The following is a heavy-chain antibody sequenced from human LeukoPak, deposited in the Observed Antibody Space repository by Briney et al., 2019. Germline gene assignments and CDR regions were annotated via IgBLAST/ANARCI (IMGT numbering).Heavy chain of an antibody. CDR3: RIQAYSNYVGYYYGMDV. CDR2: MNPNSGNT. Sequence: ASVKVSGKASGYTFTSYDINWVRQATGQGLGGWGGMNPNSGNTGYAQKFQGRVTMTRNTSISTAYMELSSLRSEDTAVYYCRIQAYSNYVGYYYGMDVWGQGTTVTVSS. D-gene: IGHD4-11*01. V-gene: IGHV1-8*01. J-gene: IGHJ6*02. CDR1: GYTFTSYD.